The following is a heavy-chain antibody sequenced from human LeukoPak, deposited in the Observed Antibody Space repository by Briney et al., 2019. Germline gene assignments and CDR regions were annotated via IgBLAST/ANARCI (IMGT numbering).Heavy chain of an antibody. CDR2: IYYSGST. CDR1: GYSISSGYY. J-gene: IGHJ4*02. V-gene: IGHV4-38-2*02. Sequence: SETLSLTCTVSGYSISSGYYWGWIRQPPGKGLEWIGSIYYSGSTYYNPSLKSRVTISVDTSKNQFSLTLSSVTAADTAVYYCARQGYADFSSRPFDYWGQGTLVTVSS. D-gene: IGHD4-17*01. CDR3: ARQGYADFSSRPFDY.